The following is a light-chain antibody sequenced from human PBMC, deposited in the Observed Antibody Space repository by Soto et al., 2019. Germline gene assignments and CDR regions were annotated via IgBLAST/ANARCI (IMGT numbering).Light chain of an antibody. CDR3: QQYNGYPLT. V-gene: IGKV1-5*01. CDR2: DVS. CDR1: QTLRTW. Sequence: DIQMTQSPSTLSASVGDRVTITCRSSQTLRTWLAWYQQKPGKAPKLLIYDVSILQSRVPSRFSGSVSATEFTLTIISLQPDDFASYYCQQYNGYPLTFGGGTKVEFK. J-gene: IGKJ4*01.